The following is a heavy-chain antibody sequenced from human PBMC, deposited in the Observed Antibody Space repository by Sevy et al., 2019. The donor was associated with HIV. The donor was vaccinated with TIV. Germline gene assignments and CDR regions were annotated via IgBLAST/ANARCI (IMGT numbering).Heavy chain of an antibody. D-gene: IGHD6-19*01. Sequence: GGSLRLSCAASGFTFDVYTMHWVRQAPGKGLEWVSLISWDGGSTYYADSVKGRFTISRDNSKNSLYLQMNSLRTEDTALYYCASSGWSLYYFDYWGQGTLVTVSS. CDR3: ASSGWSLYYFDY. V-gene: IGHV3-43*01. CDR2: ISWDGGST. J-gene: IGHJ4*02. CDR1: GFTFDVYT.